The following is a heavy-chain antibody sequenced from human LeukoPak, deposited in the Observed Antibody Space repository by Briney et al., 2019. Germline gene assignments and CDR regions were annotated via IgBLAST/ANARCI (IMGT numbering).Heavy chain of an antibody. Sequence: SQTLSLTWTVSGGSISSGSYYWSWIRQPAGKGLEWIGRIYTSGSTNYNPSLKSRVTISVDTSKNQFSLKLSSVTAADTAVYYCARAGYYDSSGYLYWGQGTLVTVSS. CDR2: IYTSGST. V-gene: IGHV4-61*02. CDR1: GGSISSGSYY. J-gene: IGHJ4*02. CDR3: ARAGYYDSSGYLY. D-gene: IGHD3-22*01.